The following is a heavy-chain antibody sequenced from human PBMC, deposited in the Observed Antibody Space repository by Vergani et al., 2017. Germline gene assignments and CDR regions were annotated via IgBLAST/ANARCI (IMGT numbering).Heavy chain of an antibody. CDR2: ISSSSSYI. D-gene: IGHD3-9*01. V-gene: IGHV3-21*01. CDR3: AKHHDNLTGDYWIVY. Sequence: EVQLVESGGGLVKPGGSLRLSCAASGFTFSSYSMNWVRQAPGKGLEWVSSISSSSSYIYYADSVKGRFTISRDNAKNSLYLQMNSLRAEDTAVYYCAKHHDNLTGDYWIVYWGQGTLVTVSS. J-gene: IGHJ4*02. CDR1: GFTFSSYS.